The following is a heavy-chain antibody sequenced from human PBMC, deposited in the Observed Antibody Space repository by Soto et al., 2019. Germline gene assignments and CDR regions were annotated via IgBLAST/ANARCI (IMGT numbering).Heavy chain of an antibody. CDR1: GFPFSNYA. CDR3: AKKYSGSGESMDV. CDR2: IGGSGENT. D-gene: IGHD3-10*01. Sequence: EVQLLESGGGLVQPGGSLRLSCAASGFPFSNYALKWVRQAPGKGLEWVSTIGGSGENTYYADSVKGRFTISRDNSKNTLYLQMNSLRAEDTALYYCAKKYSGSGESMDVWGKGTTVNVSS. V-gene: IGHV3-23*01. J-gene: IGHJ6*03.